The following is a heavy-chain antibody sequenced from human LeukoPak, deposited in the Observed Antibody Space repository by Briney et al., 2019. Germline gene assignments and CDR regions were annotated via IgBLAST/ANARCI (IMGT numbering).Heavy chain of an antibody. CDR1: GGSISSSSYY. J-gene: IGHJ6*03. CDR3: ARHLFAAMGNMDV. Sequence: PSETLSLTCTVSGGSISSSSYYWGWIRQPPGKGLEWIGSIYYSGSTYYNPSLKSRVALSVDTSKNQFSLKLSSVTAADTAVYYCARHLFAAMGNMDVWGKGTTVTVSS. CDR2: IYYSGST. V-gene: IGHV4-39*01. D-gene: IGHD2-2*01.